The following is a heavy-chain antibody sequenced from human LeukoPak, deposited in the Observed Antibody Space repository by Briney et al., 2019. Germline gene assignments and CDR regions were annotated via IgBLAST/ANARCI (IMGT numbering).Heavy chain of an antibody. V-gene: IGHV1-69*05. Sequence: SVKVSCKASGGTLSSYAISWVRQAPGQGLEWMGRIIPIFGTANYAQKFQGRVTITTDESTSTAYMELSSLRSEDTAVYYCAGGLVVAAKGHPDYWGQGTLVAVSS. CDR1: GGTLSSYA. CDR3: AGGLVVAAKGHPDY. D-gene: IGHD2-15*01. J-gene: IGHJ4*02. CDR2: IIPIFGTA.